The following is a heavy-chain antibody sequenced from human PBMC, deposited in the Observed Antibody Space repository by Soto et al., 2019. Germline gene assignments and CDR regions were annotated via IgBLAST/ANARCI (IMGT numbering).Heavy chain of an antibody. V-gene: IGHV3-30-3*01. J-gene: IGHJ4*02. CDR1: GFTFSSYA. CDR3: ARGPSSLTRFDY. CDR2: ISYDGSNK. Sequence: LRLSCAASGFTFSSYAMHWVRQAPGKGLEWVAVISYDGSNKYYADSVKGRFTISRDNSKNALYLQMNSLRAEDTAVYYCARGPSSLTRFDYWGQGTLVTVSS. D-gene: IGHD2-2*01.